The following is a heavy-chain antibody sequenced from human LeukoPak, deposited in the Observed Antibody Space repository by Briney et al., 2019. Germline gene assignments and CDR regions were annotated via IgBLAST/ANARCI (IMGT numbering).Heavy chain of an antibody. CDR3: AKRSGYTTGWFFDF. V-gene: IGHV3-23*01. J-gene: IGHJ4*02. CDR1: GFSFSSYA. CDR2: ISGSGDNT. Sequence: GGSLKLSCASSGFSFSSYAMSWVRQAPGKGLEWVSSISGSGDNTYYAESVKGRFTISRDNSKNTLFLQMNSLRAEDTAVFYCAKRSGYTTGWFFDFWGQGTLVTVSS. D-gene: IGHD6-19*01.